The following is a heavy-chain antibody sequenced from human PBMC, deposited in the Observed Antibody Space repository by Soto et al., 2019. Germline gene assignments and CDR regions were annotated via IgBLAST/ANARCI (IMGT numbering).Heavy chain of an antibody. D-gene: IGHD2-15*01. Sequence: GSLRLSCAASGFTFSSYSMNWVRQAPGKGLEWVSSISSSSSYIYYADSVKGRFTISRDNAKNSLYLQMNSLRAEDTAVYYCARGDCSGGSCYSYGQRTWAFDIWGQGTMVTVSS. J-gene: IGHJ3*02. CDR2: ISSSSSYI. CDR1: GFTFSSYS. CDR3: ARGDCSGGSCYSYGQRTWAFDI. V-gene: IGHV3-21*01.